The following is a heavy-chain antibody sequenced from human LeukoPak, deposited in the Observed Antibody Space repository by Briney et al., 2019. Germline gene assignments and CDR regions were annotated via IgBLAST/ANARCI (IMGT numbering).Heavy chain of an antibody. CDR2: IWNDGTKK. J-gene: IGHJ3*02. V-gene: IGHV3-33*01. CDR1: GFTFRDYG. Sequence: GGSLRLSCVGAGFTFRDYGMHWVRQPPGKGLEWVSVIWNDGTKKYYADSVKGRFTVAKDDSKNTLSLQMNTLRADDTATYYCARSVYGDAAGMSDAFDIWGQGTTVTVSS. D-gene: IGHD4-17*01. CDR3: ARSVYGDAAGMSDAFDI.